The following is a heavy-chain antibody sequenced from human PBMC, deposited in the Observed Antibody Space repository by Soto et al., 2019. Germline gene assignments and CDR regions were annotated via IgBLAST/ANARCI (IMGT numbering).Heavy chain of an antibody. CDR3: ARHTSGGDLKYCGGDCYNDY. Sequence: PGESLKIACKGSGYSFTSYWIGWVRQMPGKGLEWMGIIYPGDSDTRYSPSFQGQVTISADKSISTAYLQWSSPKASDTAMYYCARHTSGGDLKYCGGDCYNDYWGQGTLVTVSS. CDR2: IYPGDSDT. D-gene: IGHD2-21*02. V-gene: IGHV5-51*01. J-gene: IGHJ4*02. CDR1: GYSFTSYW.